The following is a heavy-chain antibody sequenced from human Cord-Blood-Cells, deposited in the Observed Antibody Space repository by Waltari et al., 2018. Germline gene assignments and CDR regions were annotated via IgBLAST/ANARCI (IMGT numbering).Heavy chain of an antibody. J-gene: IGHJ4*02. Sequence: QVQLVESGGGVVQPGRSLRLSCAASGFTFSSYAMHWVRQAPGKGLEWVAVISYDGSKKYYADSGKGRFTISRDNSKNTLYLQMNSLRAEDTAVYYCAAAAGTNPFDYWGQGTLVTVSS. D-gene: IGHD6-13*01. CDR1: GFTFSSYA. V-gene: IGHV3-30-3*01. CDR3: AAAAGTNPFDY. CDR2: ISYDGSKK.